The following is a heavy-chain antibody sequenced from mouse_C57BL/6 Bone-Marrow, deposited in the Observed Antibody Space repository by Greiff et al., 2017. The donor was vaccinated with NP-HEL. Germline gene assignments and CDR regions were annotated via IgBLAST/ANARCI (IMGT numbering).Heavy chain of an antibody. D-gene: IGHD2-13*01. V-gene: IGHV1-64*01. CDR3: AFIYYGGYFDV. J-gene: IGHJ1*03. CDR1: GYTFTSYW. CDR2: IHPNSGST. Sequence: QVQLQQPGAELVKPGASVKLSCKASGYTFTSYWMHWVKQRPGQGLEWIGMIHPNSGSTNYNEKFKSKATLTVDKSSSTAYMQLSSLTSEDSAVYYCAFIYYGGYFDVWGTGTTVTVSS.